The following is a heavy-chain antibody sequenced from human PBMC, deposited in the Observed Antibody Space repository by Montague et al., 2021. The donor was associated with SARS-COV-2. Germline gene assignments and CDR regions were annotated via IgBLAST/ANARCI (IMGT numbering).Heavy chain of an antibody. V-gene: IGHV4-39*07. D-gene: IGHD6-19*01. CDR2: IYYSGST. CDR1: GGAISTSPSF. J-gene: IGHJ4*02. Sequence: SETLSLTCTVSGGAISTSPSFWGWIRQPPGKGLEWIGSIYYSGSTYYNPSLKSRVAISIDTSENQFSLKLSSVTAADTAVYYCARGNRIAVAGTDFDYWGQGTLVTVSS. CDR3: ARGNRIAVAGTDFDY.